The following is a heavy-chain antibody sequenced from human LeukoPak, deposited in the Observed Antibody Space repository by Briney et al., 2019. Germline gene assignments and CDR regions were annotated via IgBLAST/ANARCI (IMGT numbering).Heavy chain of an antibody. V-gene: IGHV1-2*02. Sequence: ASVKVSCKASGYTFITYYMHWVRQAPGQGLEWMGWINPNSGGTNYAQKFQGRVTMTRDTSISTAYMELSRLRSDDTAVYYCARAGYYYDSSDLYYYYGMDVWGQGTTVTVSS. CDR2: INPNSGGT. CDR1: GYTFITYY. J-gene: IGHJ6*02. D-gene: IGHD3-22*01. CDR3: ARAGYYYDSSDLYYYYGMDV.